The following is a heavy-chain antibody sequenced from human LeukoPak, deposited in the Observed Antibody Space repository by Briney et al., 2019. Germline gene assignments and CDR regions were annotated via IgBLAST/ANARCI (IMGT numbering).Heavy chain of an antibody. D-gene: IGHD1-26*01. V-gene: IGHV5-51*01. CDR3: ARFPGIVTAGDVDP. CDR1: GYSLTSYW. CDR2: IYPGDSDT. J-gene: IGHJ5*02. Sequence: GESLKISCKGSGYSLTSYWIGWVRQMPGKGLGWMGIIYPGDSDTRYSPSFQGQVPISADKSISTAYLQWSSLKASDTAMYYCARFPGIVTAGDVDPWGQGTLVTVSS.